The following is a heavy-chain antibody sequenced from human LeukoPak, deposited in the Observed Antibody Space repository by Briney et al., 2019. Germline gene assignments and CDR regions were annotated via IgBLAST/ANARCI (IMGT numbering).Heavy chain of an antibody. CDR3: VKSNNLGGDY. CDR1: GFTFRNYA. CDR2: ISGSGGGT. Sequence: PGGSLRLSCAASGFTFRNYAMNWVRQAPGKGLEWVSSISGSGGGTFYADSVKGRFTISRDNSKKTVYLLMQSLRVEDTAVYYCVKSNNLGGDYWGQGTLVTVSS. V-gene: IGHV3-23*01. D-gene: IGHD1/OR15-1a*01. J-gene: IGHJ4*02.